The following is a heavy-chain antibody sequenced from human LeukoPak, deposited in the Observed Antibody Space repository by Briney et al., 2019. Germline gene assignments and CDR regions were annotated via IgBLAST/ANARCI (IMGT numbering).Heavy chain of an antibody. CDR2: IHHDGRI. J-gene: IGHJ4*02. V-gene: IGHV4/OR15-8*01. CDR3: ARSHDHLWGNYPDY. Sequence: SETLSLTCDVSGGSIDSTNWWNWVRQPPGKGLEWIGEIHHDGRINYNPSLKSRVTLSVDKSKNQFSLRLNSETAADTAMYYCARSHDHLWGNYPDYWGQGTLVTVSS. D-gene: IGHD3-16*02. CDR1: GGSIDSTNW.